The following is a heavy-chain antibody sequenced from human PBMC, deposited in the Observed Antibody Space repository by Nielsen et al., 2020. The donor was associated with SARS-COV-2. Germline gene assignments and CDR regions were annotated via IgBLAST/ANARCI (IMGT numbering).Heavy chain of an antibody. V-gene: IGHV3-7*03. CDR3: ARDYYSNLDY. CDR1: GFTFSSYW. D-gene: IGHD4-11*01. CDR2: IKHDGSEK. Sequence: GESLKISCAASGFTFSSYWMSWVRQAPGKGLEWVANIKHDGSEKYYVDSVKGRFTISRDNAKNSLYMQMNSLRAGDTAVYYCARDYYSNLDYWGQGTLVTVSS. J-gene: IGHJ4*02.